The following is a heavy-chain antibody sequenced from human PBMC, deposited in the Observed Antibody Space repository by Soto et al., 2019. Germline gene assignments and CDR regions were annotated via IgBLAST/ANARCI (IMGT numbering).Heavy chain of an antibody. J-gene: IGHJ5*02. CDR1: GGSFSGYY. V-gene: IGHV4-34*01. CDR2: INHSGST. CDR3: ARYYYDSSGYYYGWWFDP. D-gene: IGHD3-22*01. Sequence: SETLSLTSAVYGGSFSGYYWSWIPQPPGKGLEWIGEINHSGSTNYNPSLKSRVTISVDTSKNQFSLKLRSVTAADTAVYYCARYYYDSSGYYYGWWFDPWGQGTLVTVSS.